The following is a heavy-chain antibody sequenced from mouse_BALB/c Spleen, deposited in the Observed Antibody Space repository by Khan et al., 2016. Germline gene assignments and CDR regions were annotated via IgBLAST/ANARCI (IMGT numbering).Heavy chain of an antibody. Sequence: EVQLQESGPGLVKPSQSLSLTCIVSGYSITSDYVWNWIRQFPGNKLEWMGYISYSGSTSYNPSLKSRISITRDTSKNQFFLQLNSVTTEDPATYYCAGTGGLYGYFAVWGEGTLVTVSA. CDR3: AGTGGLYGYFAV. V-gene: IGHV3-2*02. D-gene: IGHD2-2*01. CDR2: ISYSGST. J-gene: IGHJ3*01. CDR1: GYSITSDYV.